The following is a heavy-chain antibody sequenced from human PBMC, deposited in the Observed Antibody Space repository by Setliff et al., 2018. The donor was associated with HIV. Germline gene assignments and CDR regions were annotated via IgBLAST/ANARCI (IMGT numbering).Heavy chain of an antibody. Sequence: GGSLRLSCAGSGSGRSGFTFSDYYMSWVRKAPGKGLEWLSYISSSGTTTYYADSVKVRFTISRDNAKNSVLLQMNSHRVEDTAVYFCAAQGVLWGQGTKVTVSS. V-gene: IGHV3-11*04. J-gene: IGHJ4*02. CDR1: GFTFSDYY. CDR3: AAQGVL. CDR2: ISSSGTTT.